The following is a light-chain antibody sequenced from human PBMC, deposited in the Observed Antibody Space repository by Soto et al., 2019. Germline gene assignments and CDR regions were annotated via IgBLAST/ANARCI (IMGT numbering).Light chain of an antibody. V-gene: IGLV2-14*01. CDR2: DVS. CDR3: SSYTGSSATYV. CDR1: STDVGGYNY. Sequence: QSALTQPASVSGSPGQSITISCTGTSTDVGGYNYVSWYQQHPGKAHKLMIYDVSNRPSGVSNRFSGSKSGNTASLTISGLQAEDEADYYCSSYTGSSATYVFGTGTKLTVL. J-gene: IGLJ1*01.